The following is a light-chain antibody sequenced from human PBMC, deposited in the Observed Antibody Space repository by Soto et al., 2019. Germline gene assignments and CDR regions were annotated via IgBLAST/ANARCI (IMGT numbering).Light chain of an antibody. Sequence: QSVLTQPASVSGSPGQSITISCTGTSSDVGGYNYVSWYQQHPGKAPKLMIYEGSKRPSGVFNRFSGSKSGNTASLTISGLQAEDEADYYCCSYAGSNTYVFGTGTKLTVL. V-gene: IGLV2-23*01. J-gene: IGLJ1*01. CDR3: CSYAGSNTYV. CDR2: EGS. CDR1: SSDVGGYNY.